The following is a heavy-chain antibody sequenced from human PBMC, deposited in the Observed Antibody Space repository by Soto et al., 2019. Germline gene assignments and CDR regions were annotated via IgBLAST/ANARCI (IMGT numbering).Heavy chain of an antibody. Sequence: GSGPTLVNPTQTLTLTCTFSGFSLSTSGMCVSWIRQPPGKALEWLALIDWDDDNYYSTSLRTRLTISKDTSKNQVVLTMTNMDPVDTATYYCARIFYRCSSTSCYEFYYYGMDVWGQGTTVTVS. CDR1: GFSLSTSGMC. D-gene: IGHD2-2*01. V-gene: IGHV2-70*01. CDR3: ARIFYRCSSTSCYEFYYYGMDV. CDR2: IDWDDDN. J-gene: IGHJ6*02.